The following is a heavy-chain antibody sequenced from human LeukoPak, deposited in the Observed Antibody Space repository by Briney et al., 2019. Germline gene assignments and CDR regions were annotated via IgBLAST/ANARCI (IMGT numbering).Heavy chain of an antibody. V-gene: IGHV4-61*01. J-gene: IGHJ4*02. CDR2: IDYHGIT. Sequence: PSETLSLTCTVSGDPISSYSNYRWSWIRQPPGKGLEWIGYIDYHGITNYNPSLKSRVTFSVDTSKNQFSLKLSSVTAADTAVYYCARAYSAFDYWGQGTLVTVSS. D-gene: IGHD6-13*01. CDR3: ARAYSAFDY. CDR1: GDPISSYSNY.